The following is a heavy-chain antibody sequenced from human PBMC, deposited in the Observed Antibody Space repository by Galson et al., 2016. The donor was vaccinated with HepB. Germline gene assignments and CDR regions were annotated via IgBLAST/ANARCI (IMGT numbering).Heavy chain of an antibody. CDR2: ISFDGNNK. J-gene: IGHJ4*02. Sequence: SLRLSCAASGFSFRTYGMHWVRQAPGKGLEWVAVISFDGNNKFYADSVKGRFTISRDNSKNTLYLQVNSLRAEDTALYYCAREIFPSFSPVGYWGQGTLVTVSS. CDR3: AREIFPSFSPVGY. D-gene: IGHD2-21*01. V-gene: IGHV3-30*03. CDR1: GFSFRTYG.